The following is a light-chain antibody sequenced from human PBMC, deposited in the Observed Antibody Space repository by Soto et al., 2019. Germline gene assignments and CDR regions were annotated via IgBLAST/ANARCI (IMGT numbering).Light chain of an antibody. CDR1: SSDIGAYNY. CDR3: NSYTSSITLA. CDR2: EVS. J-gene: IGLJ2*01. Sequence: QSALTQPASVSGSPGQSITISCAGTSSDIGAYNYVSWYQQYPGKAPKLIIYEVSNRPSGVSYRFSGSKSGNTASLTISGLQTEDEADYYCNSYTSSITLAFGGGTKVTVL. V-gene: IGLV2-14*01.